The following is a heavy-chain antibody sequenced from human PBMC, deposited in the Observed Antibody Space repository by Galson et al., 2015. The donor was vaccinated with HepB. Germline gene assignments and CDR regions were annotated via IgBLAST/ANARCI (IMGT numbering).Heavy chain of an antibody. V-gene: IGHV3-30-3*01. CDR3: ARCEVSLNYYMDV. Sequence: SLRLSCAASGFTFNNYSMHWVRHAPGKGLECVATISYDGTNKYCADSVRGRFTISRDNSKNTLYLQMNSLRPEDAAVYYCARCEVSLNYYMDVWGKGTTVTVSS. CDR2: ISYDGTNK. CDR1: GFTFNNYS. J-gene: IGHJ6*03. D-gene: IGHD2/OR15-2a*01.